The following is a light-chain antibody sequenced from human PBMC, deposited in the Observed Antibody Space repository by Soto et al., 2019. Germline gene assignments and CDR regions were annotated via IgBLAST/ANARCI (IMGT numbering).Light chain of an antibody. CDR3: QQYYSIPIT. CDR2: WAS. V-gene: IGKV4-1*01. J-gene: IGKJ5*01. CDR1: QSVIYSSNNKNY. Sequence: DIVLTQSPDSLAASLGERATINCKSSQSVIYSSNNKNYLVWYQQKPGQPPKRLIYWASTRESGVPDRFSGRGSGTDFTLTISSLQAEDVAVYYCQQYYSIPITFGQGTRLEIK.